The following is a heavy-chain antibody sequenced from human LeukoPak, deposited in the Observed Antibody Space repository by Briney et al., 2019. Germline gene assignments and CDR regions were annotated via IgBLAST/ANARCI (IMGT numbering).Heavy chain of an antibody. CDR2: IYYSGST. D-gene: IGHD3-22*01. CDR3: ARHRGSGYPYFDY. J-gene: IGHJ4*02. CDR1: GGSINNYY. V-gene: IGHV4-59*01. Sequence: PSETLSLTCTVSGGSINNYYWSWIRQPPGKGLEWIGYIYYSGSTNYNPSLKSRVTISVDTSKNQFSLKMSSLTAADMAVYYCARHRGSGYPYFDYWGQGTLATVSS.